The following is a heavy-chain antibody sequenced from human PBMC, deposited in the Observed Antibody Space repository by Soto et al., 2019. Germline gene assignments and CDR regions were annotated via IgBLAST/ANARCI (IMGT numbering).Heavy chain of an antibody. CDR2: ISSRSDI. J-gene: IGHJ6*02. D-gene: IGHD2-2*02. Sequence: GGWLRLSGVGAGFTFRTYSMNWGRQAPGKGREWVSSISSRSDIYYGDSGKGRFTISRDNAKNSVSLQMHRLRAEDTAVYYCAREYTACPLAYGLDVWRQGTTVAVSS. CDR1: GFTFRTYS. V-gene: IGHV3-21*01. CDR3: AREYTACPLAYGLDV.